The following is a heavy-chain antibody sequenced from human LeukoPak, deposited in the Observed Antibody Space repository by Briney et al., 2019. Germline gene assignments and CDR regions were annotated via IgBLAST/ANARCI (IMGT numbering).Heavy chain of an antibody. CDR2: MSCSGST. D-gene: IGHD3-10*01. CDR1: GGSVSSGSYY. CDR3: ARESPYGSGSYYDNRIFDS. J-gene: IGHJ4*02. Sequence: KASETLSLTCTVSGGSVSSGSYYWSWIRQPPGKGLEWIGCMSCSGSTSYNPSLKSRVPISVAPSRTQFSLKLSSVTAPGTAVYYCARESPYGSGSYYDNRIFDSWGQGTLVTVSS. V-gene: IGHV4-61*01.